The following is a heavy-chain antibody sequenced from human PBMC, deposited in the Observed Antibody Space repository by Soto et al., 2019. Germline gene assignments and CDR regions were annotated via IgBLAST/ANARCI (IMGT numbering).Heavy chain of an antibody. CDR1: GYTFTGYY. CDR2: INPNSGGT. CDR3: ARAGGEAARPSEYNWFDR. J-gene: IGHJ5*02. D-gene: IGHD6-6*01. Sequence: QVQLVQSGAEVKKPGASVKVSCKASGYTFTGYYIHGVRQAPGQGVEGMGWINPNSGGTKYAQKFQGWVTMTRDTSISTAYMELSRLRSDDTAVYYCARAGGEAARPSEYNWFDRWGQGALVTVSS. V-gene: IGHV1-2*04.